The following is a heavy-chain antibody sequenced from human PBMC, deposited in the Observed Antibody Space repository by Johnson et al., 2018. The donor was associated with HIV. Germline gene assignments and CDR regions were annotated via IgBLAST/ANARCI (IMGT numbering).Heavy chain of an antibody. V-gene: IGHV3-23*04. Sequence: VQLVESGGGLVQPGGSLRLSCAASGFTFSSYAMSWVRQAPGKGLEWVSAISGSGGSTYYADSVKGRFTISSANSKNTLYLQMNSLRAEDTAVYYCAKDPPWIWFGELYGFDAFDIWGQGTMVTVSS. CDR1: GFTFSSYA. CDR2: ISGSGGST. CDR3: AKDPPWIWFGELYGFDAFDI. J-gene: IGHJ3*02. D-gene: IGHD3-10*01.